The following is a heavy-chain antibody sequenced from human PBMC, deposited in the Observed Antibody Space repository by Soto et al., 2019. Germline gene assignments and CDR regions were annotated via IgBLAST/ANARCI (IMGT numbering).Heavy chain of an antibody. J-gene: IGHJ4*02. Sequence: QVQLQQWGAGLLKTSETLSLTCAVYGGSFSGYYWSWIRQPPGKGLEWIGEINQSGNTKYNPSLKGRVTISVDTSKKQFSLKLSSVTAADTAVYYCGSPGHVDYWGQGTLVTVSS. CDR1: GGSFSGYY. CDR3: GSPGHVDY. CDR2: INQSGNT. V-gene: IGHV4-34*01.